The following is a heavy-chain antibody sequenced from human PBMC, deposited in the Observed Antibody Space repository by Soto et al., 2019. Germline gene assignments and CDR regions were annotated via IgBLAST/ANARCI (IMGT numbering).Heavy chain of an antibody. J-gene: IGHJ3*02. V-gene: IGHV3-7*03. D-gene: IGHD6-6*01. CDR2: IKQDGSEK. Sequence: GGSLRLSCAASGFTFSSYWMSWVRQAPGKGLEWVANIKQDGSEKYYVDSVKGRFTISRDNAKNSLYLQMNSLRAEDTAVYYCARDRGGSIAALDAFDIWGQGTMVTVSS. CDR1: GFTFSSYW. CDR3: ARDRGGSIAALDAFDI.